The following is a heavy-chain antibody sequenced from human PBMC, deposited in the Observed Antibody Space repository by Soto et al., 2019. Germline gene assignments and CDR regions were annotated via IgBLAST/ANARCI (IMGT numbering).Heavy chain of an antibody. J-gene: IGHJ6*02. V-gene: IGHV4-34*01. CDR2: INHSGST. Sequence: SATLSLTCAVYGGSFSGYYWSWIRQPPGKGLEWIGEINHSGSTNYNPSLKSRVTISVDTSKNQFSLKLSSVTAADTAVYYCARAGASSGAYYYYYYGMDVWGQGTTVTVSS. D-gene: IGHD1-26*01. CDR3: ARAGASSGAYYYYYYGMDV. CDR1: GGSFSGYY.